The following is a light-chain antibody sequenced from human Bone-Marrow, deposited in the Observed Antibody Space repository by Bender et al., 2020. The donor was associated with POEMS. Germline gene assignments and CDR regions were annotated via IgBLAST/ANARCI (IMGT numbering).Light chain of an antibody. V-gene: IGLV2-14*02. CDR2: DVS. Sequence: QSDLAQPASVSGSPGQSITISCTGTSSDVGSYNLVSWYQQFPGKAPKLMIFDVSNRRSGVSDRFSGSKSGNTASLTISGLQAEDEADYYCSSYSSSSTRVFGGGTKLTVL. CDR1: SSDVGSYNL. J-gene: IGLJ2*01. CDR3: SSYSSSSTRV.